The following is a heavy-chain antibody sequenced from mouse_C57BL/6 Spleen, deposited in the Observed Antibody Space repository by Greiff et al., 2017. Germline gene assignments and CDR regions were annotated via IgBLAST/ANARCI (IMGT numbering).Heavy chain of an antibody. Sequence: QVQLQQSGAELVRPGASVTLSCKASGYTFTDYEMHWVKQTPVHGLEWIGAIDPETGGTAYNQKFKGKAILTADKSSSPAYMALRSLTSEDSAVYYCTREPITTVVAYYAMDYWGQGTSVTVSS. CDR3: TREPITTVVAYYAMDY. V-gene: IGHV1-15*01. CDR2: IDPETGGT. D-gene: IGHD1-1*01. CDR1: GYTFTDYE. J-gene: IGHJ4*01.